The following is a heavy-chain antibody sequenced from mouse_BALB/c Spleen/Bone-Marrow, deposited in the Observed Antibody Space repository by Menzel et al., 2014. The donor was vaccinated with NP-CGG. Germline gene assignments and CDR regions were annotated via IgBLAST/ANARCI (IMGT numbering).Heavy chain of an antibody. J-gene: IGHJ4*01. CDR1: GYTFSSYW. CDR2: ILPGSGST. CDR3: ASRYYAMDY. Sequence: VQLQQSGAELMKPGASVKISCKATGYTFSSYWIEWVKQRPGHGLEWIGEILPGSGSTDYNEKFKGKATFTADTSSNTAYIQLSSLTSEDSAVYYCASRYYAMDYWGQGTSVTVSS. V-gene: IGHV1-9*01.